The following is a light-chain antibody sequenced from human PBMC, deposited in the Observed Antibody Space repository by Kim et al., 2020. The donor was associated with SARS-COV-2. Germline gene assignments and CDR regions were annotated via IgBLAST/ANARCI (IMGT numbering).Light chain of an antibody. CDR1: KLGDKY. V-gene: IGLV3-1*01. CDR2: QDS. CDR3: QAWDSSTAWV. J-gene: IGLJ3*02. Sequence: VSPGQTASITCSGDKLGDKYACWYQQKPGQSPVLVIYQDSKRPSGIPERFSGSNSGNTATLTISGTQAMDEADYYCQAWDSSTAWVYGGGTQLTVL.